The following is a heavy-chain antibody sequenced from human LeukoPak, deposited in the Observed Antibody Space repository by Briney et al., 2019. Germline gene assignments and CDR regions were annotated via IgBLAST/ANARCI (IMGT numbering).Heavy chain of an antibody. J-gene: IGHJ4*02. Sequence: ASVKVSCKASGYTFTSYGISWVRRAPGQGLEWMGWISAYNGNTNYAQKLQGRVTMTTDTSTSTAYMELRSLRSDDTAVYYCARDRKYYYDSSGYYAFDYWGQGTLVTVSS. CDR1: GYTFTSYG. D-gene: IGHD3-22*01. CDR2: ISAYNGNT. V-gene: IGHV1-18*01. CDR3: ARDRKYYYDSSGYYAFDY.